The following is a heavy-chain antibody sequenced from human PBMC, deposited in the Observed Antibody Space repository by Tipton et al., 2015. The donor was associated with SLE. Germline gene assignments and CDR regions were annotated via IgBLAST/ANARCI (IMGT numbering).Heavy chain of an antibody. Sequence: TLSLTCTVSGGSISSYSWRWIRQPPGKGLEWIGYIYHSGSTYYNPSLKSRVTISVDRSKNQFSLKLSSVTAADTAVYYCAREAGENAFDIWGQGTMVTVSS. CDR3: AREAGENAFDI. J-gene: IGHJ3*02. CDR2: IYHSGST. CDR1: GGSISSYS. D-gene: IGHD3-10*01. V-gene: IGHV4-30-2*01.